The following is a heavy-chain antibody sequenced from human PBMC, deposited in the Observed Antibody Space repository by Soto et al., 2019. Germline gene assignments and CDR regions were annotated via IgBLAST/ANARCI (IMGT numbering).Heavy chain of an antibody. CDR3: ATRDPLSLHSSSPGDY. J-gene: IGHJ4*02. CDR2: FDPEDGET. Sequence: ASVKVSCKVSGYTLTELSMHWVRQAPGKGLEWMGGFDPEDGETIYAQKFQGRVTMTEDTSTDTAYMELSSLRSEDTAVYYCATRDPLSLHSSSPGDYWGQGTLVTVSS. V-gene: IGHV1-24*01. CDR1: GYTLTELS. D-gene: IGHD6-6*01.